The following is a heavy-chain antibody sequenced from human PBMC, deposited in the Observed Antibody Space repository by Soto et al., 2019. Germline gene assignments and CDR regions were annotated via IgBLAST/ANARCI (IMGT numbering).Heavy chain of an antibody. CDR2: ISSNGGST. CDR3: VSGGNIAMVFRLVNYYGMDV. Sequence: GGSLRLSCSASGFTFSSYAMHWVRQAPGKGLEYVSAISSNGGSTYYADSVKGRFTISRDNSKNTLYLQMSSLRAEDTAVYYCVSGGNIAMVFRLVNYYGMDVWGQGTTVTVSS. CDR1: GFTFSSYA. J-gene: IGHJ6*02. V-gene: IGHV3-64D*08. D-gene: IGHD5-18*01.